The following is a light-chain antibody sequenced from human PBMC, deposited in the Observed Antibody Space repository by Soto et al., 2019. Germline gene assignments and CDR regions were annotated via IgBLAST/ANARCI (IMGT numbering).Light chain of an antibody. V-gene: IGLV2-14*01. CDR2: EVS. CDR1: SSDVGGYNY. J-gene: IGLJ1*01. CDR3: SLYTSSSPLV. Sequence: QSALTQPASVSGSPGQSITISCTGTSSDVGGYNYVSWYQQHPGKAPKLMIYEVSHRPSGVSNRFSGSKSGNTASLTISGLQAEDEADYYCSLYTSSSPLVFGNGTKLTVL.